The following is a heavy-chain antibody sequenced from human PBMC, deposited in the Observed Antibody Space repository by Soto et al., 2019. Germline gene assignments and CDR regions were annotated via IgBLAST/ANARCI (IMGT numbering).Heavy chain of an antibody. D-gene: IGHD2-15*01. J-gene: IGHJ4*02. CDR3: ARVVVVAARSFDY. V-gene: IGHV4-34*01. CDR2: INHSGST. CDR1: GGSFRGYY. Sequence: SQTLSLTCAVYGGSFRGYYWSWIRQPPGKGLEWIGEINHSGSTNYNPSLKSRVTISVDTSKNQFSLKLSSVTAADTAVYYCARVVVVAARSFDYWGQGTLVTVSS.